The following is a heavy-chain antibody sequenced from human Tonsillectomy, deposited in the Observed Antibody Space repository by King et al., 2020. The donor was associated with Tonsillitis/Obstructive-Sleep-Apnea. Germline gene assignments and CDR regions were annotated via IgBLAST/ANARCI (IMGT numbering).Heavy chain of an antibody. D-gene: IGHD2-15*01. J-gene: IGHJ4*02. CDR1: GFTLSSYA. V-gene: IGHV3-23*04. Sequence: VQLVESGGGLVQPGGSLRLSCAASGFTLSSYAMSWVRQAPGKGLEWVSAISGSGDRTYYADSVKGRFTISRDNSKNTLYLQMNSLRAEDTAVYYCAKDRGYCSGGSCYRPSDYWGQGTLVTVSS. CDR3: AKDRGYCSGGSCYRPSDY. CDR2: ISGSGDRT.